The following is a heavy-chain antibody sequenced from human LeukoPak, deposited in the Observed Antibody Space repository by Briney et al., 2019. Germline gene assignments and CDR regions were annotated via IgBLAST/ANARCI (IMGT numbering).Heavy chain of an antibody. CDR1: GGSISSSSYY. D-gene: IGHD6-19*01. J-gene: IGHJ4*02. V-gene: IGHV4-39*07. Sequence: SETLSLTYTVSGGSISSSSYYWGWIRQPPGKGLEWIGSIYYSGSTYYNPSLKSRVTISVDTSKNQFSLKLTSVTAADTAVYYCARIETYSSDYYDPFFDYWGQGTLVTVSS. CDR2: IYYSGST. CDR3: ARIETYSSDYYDPFFDY.